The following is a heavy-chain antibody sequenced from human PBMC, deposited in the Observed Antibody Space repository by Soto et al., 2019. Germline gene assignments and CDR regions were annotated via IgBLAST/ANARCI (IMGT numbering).Heavy chain of an antibody. CDR1: GYTFTGYY. Sequence: ASVKVSCKASGYTFTGYYMHWVRQAPGQGLEWMGWINPNSGGTNYAQKFQGWVTMTRDTSISTAYMELSRLRSDDTAVYYCARDRLAAAGTDYYGMDVWGQGTTVTVSS. CDR3: ARDRLAAAGTDYYGMDV. V-gene: IGHV1-2*04. D-gene: IGHD6-13*01. J-gene: IGHJ6*02. CDR2: INPNSGGT.